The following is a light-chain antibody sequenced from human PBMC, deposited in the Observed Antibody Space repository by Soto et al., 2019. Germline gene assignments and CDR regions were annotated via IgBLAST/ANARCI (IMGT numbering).Light chain of an antibody. CDR1: NNDVGGYDY. J-gene: IGLJ3*02. CDR2: DVG. CDR3: RSYPPSNTRV. V-gene: IGLV2-14*01. Sequence: QSALTQPSSVSGSPGQSISISCTGTNNDVGGYDYVSWYQQHPGKAPKVMIFDVGNRPSGVSNRFSGSKSGNTASLTISRLQATAEEDYSCRSYPPSNTRVFGGGTKVTVL.